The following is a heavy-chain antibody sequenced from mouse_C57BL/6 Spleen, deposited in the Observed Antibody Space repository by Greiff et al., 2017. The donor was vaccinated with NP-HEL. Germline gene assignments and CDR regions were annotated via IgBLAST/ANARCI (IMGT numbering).Heavy chain of an antibody. V-gene: IGHV1-59*01. Sequence: VQLQQPGAELVRPGTSVKLSCKASGYTFTSYWMHWVKQRPGQGLEWIGVIDPSDSYTNYNQKFKGKATLTVDTSSSTAYMQLSSLTSEDSAVYYCARGMVTTGYWYFDVWGTGTTVTVSS. CDR3: ARGMVTTGYWYFDV. CDR2: IDPSDSYT. CDR1: GYTFTSYW. D-gene: IGHD2-2*01. J-gene: IGHJ1*03.